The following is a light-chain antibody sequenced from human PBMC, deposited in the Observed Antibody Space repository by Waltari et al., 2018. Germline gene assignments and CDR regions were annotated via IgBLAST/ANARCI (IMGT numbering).Light chain of an antibody. J-gene: IGLJ3*02. CDR3: SSFTSGSTWV. V-gene: IGLV2-14*03. Sequence: QSALTQPASVSGSPGQSITISCTGTTSDIGAYNYVPWYQQHQGKAPKVVSSDVINRPYGVSSGLSGSKSGNTASLTISGLQAEDEADYYCSSFTSGSTWVFGGGTKLTVL. CDR1: TSDIGAYNY. CDR2: DVI.